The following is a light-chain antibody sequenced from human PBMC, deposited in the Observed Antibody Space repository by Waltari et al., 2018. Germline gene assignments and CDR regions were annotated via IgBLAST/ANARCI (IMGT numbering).Light chain of an antibody. CDR3: SSYAAGDIWI. CDR2: EVT. V-gene: IGLV2-8*01. CDR1: SSDVGNHKY. J-gene: IGLJ2*01. Sequence: QSALTQPPSASGSPGQSVTISCTGTSSDVGNHKYVSCFQQHPGKAPKLMIYEVTKRPSGVPDRFSGSKSGNTASLTVSGLQAEDEADYYCSSYAAGDIWIFGGGTKLTVL.